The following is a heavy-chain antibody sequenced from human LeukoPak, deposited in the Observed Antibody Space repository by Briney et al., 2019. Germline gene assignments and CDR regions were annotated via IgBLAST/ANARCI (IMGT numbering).Heavy chain of an antibody. CDR2: IYYSGST. D-gene: IGHD3-22*01. Sequence: SSETLSLTCTVSGGSISSYYWSWIRQPPGKGLEWIGYIYYSGSTNYNPSLKSRVTISVDTSKNQFSLKLSSVTAADTAVYFCARLGKAYDSSSGYYLDAFDIWGQGTMVTVSS. J-gene: IGHJ3*02. V-gene: IGHV4-59*08. CDR3: ARLGKAYDSSSGYYLDAFDI. CDR1: GGSISSYY.